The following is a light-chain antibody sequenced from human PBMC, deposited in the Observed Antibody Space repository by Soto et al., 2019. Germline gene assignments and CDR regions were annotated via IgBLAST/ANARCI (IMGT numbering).Light chain of an antibody. CDR3: QHRRTWPLT. CDR2: DAS. J-gene: IGKJ4*01. CDR1: QSVNSY. Sequence: EIVLTQSPATLSLSPGERATLSCRASQSVNSYLAWYQQKPGQAPRLLIYDASNRATGIPARFSGSGSGTDFTLTISSLEPEDFAVYYCQHRRTWPLTFGGGTKVAIK. V-gene: IGKV3-11*01.